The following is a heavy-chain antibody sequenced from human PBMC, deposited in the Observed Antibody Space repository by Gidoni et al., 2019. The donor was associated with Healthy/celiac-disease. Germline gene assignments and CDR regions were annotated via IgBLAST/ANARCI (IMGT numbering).Heavy chain of an antibody. CDR3: ARDLIDDSSGYYSYYGMDV. CDR2: ISYDGSNK. V-gene: IGHV3-30-3*01. D-gene: IGHD3-22*01. Sequence: QVQLVESGGGVVQPGRALRLSCAASGFTFSSYAMHWVRQAPGKWLEWGAVISYDGSNKYYADSVKGRFTISRDNSKNTLYLQMNSLRAEDTAVYYCARDLIDDSSGYYSYYGMDVWGQGTTVTVSS. CDR1: GFTFSSYA. J-gene: IGHJ6*02.